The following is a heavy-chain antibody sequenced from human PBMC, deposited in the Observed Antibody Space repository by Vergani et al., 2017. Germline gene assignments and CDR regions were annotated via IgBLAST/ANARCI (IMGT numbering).Heavy chain of an antibody. D-gene: IGHD3-22*01. CDR1: GGSISNYY. Sequence: QVQLQESGPGLVKPSETLSLTCTVSGGSISNYYWSWIRQPAGKGLEWIGRIYTSGSTNYNPSLKSRVSLSIDTSKNQFSLKLHSVSADDTAVYFCARAEFSTNYYGQSYYFDFWGQGIPVTVSA. V-gene: IGHV4-4*07. CDR3: ARAEFSTNYYGQSYYFDF. CDR2: IYTSGST. J-gene: IGHJ4*02.